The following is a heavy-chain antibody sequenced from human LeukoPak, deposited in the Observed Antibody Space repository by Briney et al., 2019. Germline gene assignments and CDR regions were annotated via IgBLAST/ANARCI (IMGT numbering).Heavy chain of an antibody. Sequence: ASVKVSCKASGYTFTSYGISWVRQAPGQGLEWMGWINPNSGGTNYAQKFQGRVTMTRDTSISTAYMELSRLRSDDTAVYYCATLFDDPFDYWGQGTLVTVSS. V-gene: IGHV1-2*02. CDR3: ATLFDDPFDY. CDR1: GYTFTSYG. CDR2: INPNSGGT. D-gene: IGHD1-1*01. J-gene: IGHJ4*02.